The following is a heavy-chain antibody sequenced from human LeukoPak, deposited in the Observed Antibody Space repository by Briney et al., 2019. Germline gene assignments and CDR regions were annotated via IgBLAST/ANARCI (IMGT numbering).Heavy chain of an antibody. Sequence: SGPTLIILTQTLTLTYTFSGLSRATSGMGVGWIRQPPGKALEWLALIYWDGDKRYSPSLKTRLTITKDTSKNQVVLTMTDMDPVDTATYYCARGRRRQLAFYFPKGGQGALVTVS. J-gene: IGHJ4*02. CDR3: ARGRRRQLAFYFPK. CDR2: IYWDGDK. V-gene: IGHV2-5*02. D-gene: IGHD5-24*01. CDR1: GLSRATSGMG.